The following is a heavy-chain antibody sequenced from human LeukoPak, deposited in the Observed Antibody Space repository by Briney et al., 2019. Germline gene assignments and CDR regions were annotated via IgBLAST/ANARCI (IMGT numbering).Heavy chain of an antibody. CDR2: IIPILGIA. V-gene: IGHV1-69*04. J-gene: IGHJ4*02. D-gene: IGHD3-22*01. CDR1: GGTFSSYA. CDR3: ARDFDYYYDSSGYYRPFDY. Sequence: SVKVSCKASGGTFSSYAISWVRQAPGQGLEWMGRIIPILGIANYAQKFQGRVTITADKSTSTAYMELSSLRSEDTAVYYCARDFDYYYDSSGYYRPFDYWGQGTLVTVSS.